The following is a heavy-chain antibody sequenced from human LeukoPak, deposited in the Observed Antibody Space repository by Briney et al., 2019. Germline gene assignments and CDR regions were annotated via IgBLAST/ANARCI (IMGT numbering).Heavy chain of an antibody. J-gene: IGHJ3*02. V-gene: IGHV3-53*01. Sequence: PGGSLRLSCAASGSTVSSNYMSWVRQAPGKGLEWVSVIYSGGSTYYADSVKGRFTISRDNSKSTLYLQMNSLRAEDTAVYYCARMIQLRASDAFDIWGQGTMVTVSS. D-gene: IGHD5-18*01. CDR2: IYSGGST. CDR3: ARMIQLRASDAFDI. CDR1: GSTVSSNY.